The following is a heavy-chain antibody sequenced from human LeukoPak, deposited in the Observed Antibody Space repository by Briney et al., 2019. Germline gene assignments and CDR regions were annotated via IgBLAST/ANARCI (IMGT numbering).Heavy chain of an antibody. D-gene: IGHD3-22*01. CDR1: GFTFNTYW. CDR2: IEQDGTGK. Sequence: GGSLRLSCAASGFTFNTYWMSWVRQAPGKGLEWVANIEQDGTGKHYVDSVKGRFTISRDNAKNSLYLQMNSLRAEDTAVYYCARDDDYYDSSGYYKLDYWGQGTLVTVSS. J-gene: IGHJ4*02. CDR3: ARDDDYYDSSGYYKLDY. V-gene: IGHV3-7*01.